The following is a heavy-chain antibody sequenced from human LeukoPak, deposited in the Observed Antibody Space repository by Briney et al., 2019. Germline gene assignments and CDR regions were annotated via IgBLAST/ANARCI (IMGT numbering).Heavy chain of an antibody. Sequence: PSETLSLTCAVYGGSFSGYYWSWIRQPPGKGLEWIGEINHSGSTNYNPSLKSRVTISVDTSKNQFSLKLSSVTAADTAVYYCARDLRSYDFWSGYPELVDPWGQGTLVTVSS. J-gene: IGHJ5*02. CDR1: GGSFSGYY. V-gene: IGHV4-34*01. D-gene: IGHD3-3*01. CDR3: ARDLRSYDFWSGYPELVDP. CDR2: INHSGST.